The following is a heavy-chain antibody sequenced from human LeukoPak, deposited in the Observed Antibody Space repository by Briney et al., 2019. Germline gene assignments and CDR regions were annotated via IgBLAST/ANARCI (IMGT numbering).Heavy chain of an antibody. V-gene: IGHV3-53*01. CDR1: GFTITSNY. CDR3: ARAVASGWYGAFDV. D-gene: IGHD6-19*01. CDR2: IYSGGTI. J-gene: IGHJ3*01. Sequence: PGGSLRLSCVASGFTITSNYMSWVRQAPGQGLEWVSVIYSGGTIFYADSVQGRFTISRDSSKNTLFLQMSSLRAEDTAVYYCARAVASGWYGAFDVWGQGTMLTVSS.